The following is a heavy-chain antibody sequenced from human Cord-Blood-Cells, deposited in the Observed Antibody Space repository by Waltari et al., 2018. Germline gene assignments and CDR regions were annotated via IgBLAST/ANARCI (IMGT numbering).Heavy chain of an antibody. V-gene: IGHV4-34*01. CDR2: INHSGST. D-gene: IGHD6-13*01. J-gene: IGHJ4*02. CDR3: ARGPFRSSWYNPDFDY. Sequence: QVQLQPWRAGLFKPWETLSLTSAVYGGSFSRYYWRWIRPPPGKGLEWIGEINHSGSTNYNPSLKSRVTISVDTSKNQFSLKLSSVTAADTAVYYCARGPFRSSWYNPDFDYWGQGTLVTVSS. CDR1: GGSFSRYY.